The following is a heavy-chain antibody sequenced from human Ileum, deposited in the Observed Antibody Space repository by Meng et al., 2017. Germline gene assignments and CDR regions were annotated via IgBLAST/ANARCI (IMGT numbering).Heavy chain of an antibody. CDR1: GGSFSGYY. CDR2: INHSGST. V-gene: IGHV4-34*01. Sequence: QWPLQQWGAGLLKPSETLSLTCAVYGGSFSGYYWSWIRQPPGKGLEWIGEINHSGSTNYNPSLKSRVTISVDTSKNQFSLKLSSVTAADTAVYYCARTRRGSSGWYMGYWGQGTLVTVSS. D-gene: IGHD6-19*01. J-gene: IGHJ4*02. CDR3: ARTRRGSSGWYMGY.